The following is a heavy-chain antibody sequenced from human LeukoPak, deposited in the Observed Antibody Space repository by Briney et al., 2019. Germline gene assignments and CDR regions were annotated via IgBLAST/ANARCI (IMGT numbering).Heavy chain of an antibody. CDR3: AREGVYGIIDY. V-gene: IGHV4-59*01. D-gene: IGHD1-1*01. CDR2: IYYSGST. J-gene: IGHJ4*02. CDR1: GGSISSYY. Sequence: SETLSLTCTVSGGSISSYYWSCIRQPPGKGLECVGYIYYSGSTNYHPSLKGRVTISVDTSKNQFSLKLSSVTAADTAVYYCAREGVYGIIDYWGQATLVTASS.